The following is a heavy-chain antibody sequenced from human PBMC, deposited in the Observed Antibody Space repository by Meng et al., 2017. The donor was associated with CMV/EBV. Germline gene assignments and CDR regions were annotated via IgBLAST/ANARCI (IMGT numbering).Heavy chain of an antibody. CDR1: GGSISSGDYY. D-gene: IGHD3-22*01. CDR2: IYYSGST. J-gene: IGHJ4*02. Sequence: QGALQEAGPGLVKPSPTLSLTCTVSGGSISSGDYYWSWIRQPPGKGLEWIGYIYYSGSTYYNPSLKSRVTISVDTSKNQFSLKLSSVTAADTAVYYCARAAPDYYDSSGPPDYWGQGTLVTVSS. CDR3: ARAAPDYYDSSGPPDY. V-gene: IGHV4-30-4*08.